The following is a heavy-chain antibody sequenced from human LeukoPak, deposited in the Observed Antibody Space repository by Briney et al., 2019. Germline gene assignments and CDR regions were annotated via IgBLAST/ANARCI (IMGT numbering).Heavy chain of an antibody. CDR3: AREATVTDGDWMIDY. Sequence: ASVKVSCKASGYTFTSYGISWVRQAPGQGLEWMGWISAYNGNTNYARKLQGRVTMTTDTSTSTAYMELRSLRSDDTAVYYCAREATVTDGDWMIDYWGQGTLVTVSS. CDR2: ISAYNGNT. J-gene: IGHJ4*02. D-gene: IGHD4-17*01. V-gene: IGHV1-18*04. CDR1: GYTFTSYG.